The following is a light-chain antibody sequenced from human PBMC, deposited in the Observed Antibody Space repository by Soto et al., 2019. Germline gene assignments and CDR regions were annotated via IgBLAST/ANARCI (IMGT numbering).Light chain of an antibody. V-gene: IGLV2-14*01. CDR1: SSDVGGYNY. CDR3: CSYAGSYSHYV. CDR2: EVS. Sequence: QSVLTQPASVSGSPGQSITISCTGTSSDVGGYNYVSWYQQHPGKAPKLMIYEVSNRPSGVPDRFSGSKSGNTASLTISGLQAEDEADYYCCSYAGSYSHYVFGTGTKVTVL. J-gene: IGLJ1*01.